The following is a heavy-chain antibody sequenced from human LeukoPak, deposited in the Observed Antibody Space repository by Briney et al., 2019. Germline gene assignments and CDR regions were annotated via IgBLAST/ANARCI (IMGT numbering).Heavy chain of an antibody. Sequence: HAGGSLRLSCAASGFTFSSYAMSWVRQAPGKGLEWVSAISGSGGSTYYADSVKGRFTISRDNSKNTLYLQMNSLRAEDTAVYYCAKDRLAVAVAGTAAFDYWGQGTLVTVSS. CDR2: ISGSGGST. D-gene: IGHD6-19*01. J-gene: IGHJ4*02. V-gene: IGHV3-23*01. CDR1: GFTFSSYA. CDR3: AKDRLAVAVAGTAAFDY.